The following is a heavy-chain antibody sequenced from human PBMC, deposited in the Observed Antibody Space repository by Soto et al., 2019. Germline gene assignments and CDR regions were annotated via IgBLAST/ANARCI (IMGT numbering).Heavy chain of an antibody. CDR2: IWYDGSNK. CDR3: ARDHGVLWFGELLYPSYYFDY. Sequence: QVQLVESGGGVVQPGRSLRLSCAASGFTFSSYGMHWVRQAPGKGLEWVAVIWYDGSNKYYADSVKGRFTISGDNSKNTLYLQMNSLRAEDTAVYYCARDHGVLWFGELLYPSYYFDYWGQGTLVTVSS. CDR1: GFTFSSYG. J-gene: IGHJ4*02. D-gene: IGHD3-10*01. V-gene: IGHV3-33*01.